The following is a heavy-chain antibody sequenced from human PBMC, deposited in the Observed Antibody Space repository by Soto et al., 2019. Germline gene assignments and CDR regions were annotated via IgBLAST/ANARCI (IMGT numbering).Heavy chain of an antibody. CDR1: GYTFTSYD. V-gene: IGHV1-8*01. CDR3: ARRGFSSSWGYWYFDL. CDR2: RNPNRGKT. D-gene: IGHD6-13*01. J-gene: IGHJ2*01. Sequence: QVQLVQSGAEVKKPGASVKVSCKASGYTFTSYDINWVRQATGQGLEWMGWRNPNRGKTGYAQKFQGRVTMTRNTSISTAYMELSSLRSEDTAVYFCARRGFSSSWGYWYFDLWGRGTLVTVSS.